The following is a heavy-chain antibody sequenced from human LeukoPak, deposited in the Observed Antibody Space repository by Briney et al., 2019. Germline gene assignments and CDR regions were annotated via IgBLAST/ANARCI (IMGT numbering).Heavy chain of an antibody. CDR1: GFTFSSYM. CDR2: ITNDGTI. CDR3: ARDWRGSLDY. V-gene: IGHV3-74*01. Sequence: GGSLRLSCAASGFTFSSYMMHWVRQAPGKGLVWVSHITNDGTIRYADPVKGRFTISRDNAKNTLYLQMNSLRAEDTAVYYCARDWRGSLDYWGQGTLVTVSS. D-gene: IGHD1-26*01. J-gene: IGHJ4*02.